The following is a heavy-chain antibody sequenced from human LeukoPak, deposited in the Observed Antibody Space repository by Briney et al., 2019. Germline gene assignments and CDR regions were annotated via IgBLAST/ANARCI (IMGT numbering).Heavy chain of an antibody. CDR3: ARSHTPTVTTYYYYYGMDV. CDR2: ISAYNGNT. V-gene: IGHV1-18*01. CDR1: GYTFTSYG. Sequence: ASVKVSCKASGYTFTSYGISWVRQAPGQGLEWMGWISAYNGNTNYAQKLQGRVTMTTDTSTSTAYMELRSLRSDDTAVYYCARSHTPTVTTYYYYYGMDVWGQGTTVTVSS. D-gene: IGHD4-17*01. J-gene: IGHJ6*02.